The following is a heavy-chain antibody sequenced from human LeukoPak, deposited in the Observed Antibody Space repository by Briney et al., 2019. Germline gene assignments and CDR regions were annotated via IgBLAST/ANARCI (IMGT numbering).Heavy chain of an antibody. J-gene: IGHJ5*02. CDR2: IIPIFGTA. V-gene: IGHV1-69*05. CDR1: GGTFSSYA. CDR3: ARGPFGQLVDNWFDP. Sequence: SVKVSCKASGGTFSSYAISWVRQAPGQGLEWMGRIIPIFGTANYAQKFQGRVTITTDESTSTAYMELSSLRSEDTAVYYCARGPFGQLVDNWFDPWGQGTLVTVSS. D-gene: IGHD6-6*01.